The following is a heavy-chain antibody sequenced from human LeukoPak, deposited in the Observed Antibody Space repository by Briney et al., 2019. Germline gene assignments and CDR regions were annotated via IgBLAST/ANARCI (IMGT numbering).Heavy chain of an antibody. CDR2: IYYSGST. Sequence: SETLSLTCTVSGGSISSYYWSWIRQPPGKGLEWIGYIYYSGSTNYNPSLKSRVTISVDTSKNQFSLKLSSVTAADTAVYYCARGSRRAAAGRWFDPWGQGTLVTVSS. CDR3: ARGSRRAAAGRWFDP. CDR1: GGSISSYY. J-gene: IGHJ5*02. V-gene: IGHV4-59*08. D-gene: IGHD6-13*01.